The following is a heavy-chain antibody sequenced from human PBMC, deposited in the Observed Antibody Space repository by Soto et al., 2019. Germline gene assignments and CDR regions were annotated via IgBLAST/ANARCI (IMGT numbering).Heavy chain of an antibody. J-gene: IGHJ4*02. CDR3: VKELGYCSGGSCYSVGYFDY. V-gene: IGHV3-23*01. D-gene: IGHD2-15*01. CDR2: FSGSGDVT. CDR1: GFTFSIYA. Sequence: PGGSLRLSCGASGFTFSIYAMSWVRQAPGKGLEWVSTFSGSGDVTYYADSVKGRFTISRDNSKNTLYLQMNNLRVDDTAVYYCVKELGYCSGGSCYSVGYFDYWGQGTLVTVSS.